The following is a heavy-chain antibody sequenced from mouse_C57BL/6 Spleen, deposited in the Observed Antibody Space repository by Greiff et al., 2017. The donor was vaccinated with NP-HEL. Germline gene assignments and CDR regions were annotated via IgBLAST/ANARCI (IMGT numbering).Heavy chain of an antibody. Sequence: QVQLQQPGAELLKPGASVKLSCKASGYTFTSYWMHWVKQRPGQGLEWIGMIHPNSGSTNYNEKFKSKATLTVDKSSSTAYMQLSSLTSEDSAVYYCARSGMDAMDYWGQGTSVTVSS. J-gene: IGHJ4*01. V-gene: IGHV1-64*01. D-gene: IGHD2-10*02. CDR1: GYTFTSYW. CDR2: IHPNSGST. CDR3: ARSGMDAMDY.